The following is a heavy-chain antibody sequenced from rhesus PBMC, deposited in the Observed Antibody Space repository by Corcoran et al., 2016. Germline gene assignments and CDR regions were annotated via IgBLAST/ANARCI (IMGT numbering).Heavy chain of an antibody. V-gene: IGHV1-200*01. CDR1: GYTFTSYS. CDR2: INPSNGNT. J-gene: IGHJ4*01. Sequence: QVQLVQSGAEVKKPGASVKLSCKASGYTFTSYSIKWGRQAPRQGLDWLRWINPSNGNTAYAPKFQGRVTMTRDTSTSTAYVDLSSLRSEDTAVYYCARGGSGWFDYWGQGVLVTVSS. D-gene: IGHD6-31*01. CDR3: ARGGSGWFDY.